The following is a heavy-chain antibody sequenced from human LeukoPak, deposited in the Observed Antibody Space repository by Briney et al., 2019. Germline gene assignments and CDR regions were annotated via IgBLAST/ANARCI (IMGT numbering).Heavy chain of an antibody. Sequence: ASVKVSCKASGYTFTGYYMHWVRQAPGQGLEWMGWISAYNGNTNYAQKLQGRVTMTTDTSTSTAYMELRSLRFDDTAVYYCARDPYYDILTGYNWFDPWGQGTLVTVSS. CDR1: GYTFTGYY. V-gene: IGHV1-18*04. CDR3: ARDPYYDILTGYNWFDP. J-gene: IGHJ5*02. D-gene: IGHD3-9*01. CDR2: ISAYNGNT.